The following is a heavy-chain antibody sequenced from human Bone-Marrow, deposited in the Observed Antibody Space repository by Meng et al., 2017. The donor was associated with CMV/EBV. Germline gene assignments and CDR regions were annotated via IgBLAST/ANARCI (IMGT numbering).Heavy chain of an antibody. CDR1: GGSISSSSYY. D-gene: IGHD6-13*01. V-gene: IGHV4-39*07. CDR2: IYYSGST. Sequence: LHLQDAGPGLVKPSETLSLTCTVAGGSISSSSYYWGWIRQPPGKGLEWIGTIYYSGSTYYNPSLKSRVTISVDTSKNQFSLKLSSVTAADTAVYYCARSWEGQQPIDYWGQGTLVTVSS. CDR3: ARSWEGQQPIDY. J-gene: IGHJ4*02.